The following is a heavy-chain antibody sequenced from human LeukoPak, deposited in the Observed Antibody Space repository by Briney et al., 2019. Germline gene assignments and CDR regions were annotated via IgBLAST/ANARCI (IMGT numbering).Heavy chain of an antibody. J-gene: IGHJ3*02. Sequence: GGSLRLSCAASGFTFSSYSMNWVRQAPGKGLEWVSSISSSSSYIYYADSVKGRFTISRDSAKNSLYLQMNSLRAEDTAVYYCASICGGDCYSSAFDIWGQGTMVTVSS. CDR2: ISSSSSYI. D-gene: IGHD2-21*02. CDR1: GFTFSSYS. CDR3: ASICGGDCYSSAFDI. V-gene: IGHV3-21*01.